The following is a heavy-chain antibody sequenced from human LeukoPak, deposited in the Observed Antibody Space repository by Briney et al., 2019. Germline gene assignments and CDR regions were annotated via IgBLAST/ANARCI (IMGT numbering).Heavy chain of an antibody. CDR3: GRGNLSFDT. Sequence: ASVKVSCKASGYTFTAYYIHWVRQAPGQGLEWMGWINPKSGGTNYAQNFQGRVTMTRDTSISTGYMELSGLTSDGTAVYYCGRGNLSFDTWGQGTLVIVSS. CDR2: INPKSGGT. CDR1: GYTFTAYY. V-gene: IGHV1-2*02. J-gene: IGHJ5*02.